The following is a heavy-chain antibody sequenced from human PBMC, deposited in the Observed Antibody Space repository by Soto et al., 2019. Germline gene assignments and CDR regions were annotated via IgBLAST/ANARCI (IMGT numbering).Heavy chain of an antibody. CDR3: ASRIAVADTAGFDP. CDR1: GGSISSSNW. V-gene: IGHV4-4*02. Sequence: SETLSLTCAVSGGSISSSNWWSWVRQPPGKGLEWIGEIYHSGSTNYNPSLKSRVTISVDKSKNQFSLKLSSVTAADTAVYYCASRIAVADTAGFDPWGQGTLVTVSS. CDR2: IYHSGST. D-gene: IGHD6-19*01. J-gene: IGHJ5*02.